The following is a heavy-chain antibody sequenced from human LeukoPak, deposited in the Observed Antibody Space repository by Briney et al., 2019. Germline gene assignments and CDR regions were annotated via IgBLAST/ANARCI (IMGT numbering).Heavy chain of an antibody. D-gene: IGHD2-15*01. CDR2: INRSGST. CDR1: GGSFSDFY. Sequence: SETLSLTCAVDGGSFSDFYWTWLRQPPGKGLEWIGEINRSGSTNYNASLKSRVSISLDTSKNQFSLKLSSVTAADTAVYYCAREHCSGGSCYSIYYYYYMDVWGKGTTVTVSS. J-gene: IGHJ6*03. CDR3: AREHCSGGSCYSIYYYYYMDV. V-gene: IGHV4-34*01.